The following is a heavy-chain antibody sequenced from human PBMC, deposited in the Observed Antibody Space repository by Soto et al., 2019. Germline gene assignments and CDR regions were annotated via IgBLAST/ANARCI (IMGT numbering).Heavy chain of an antibody. CDR2: INPNSGGT. CDR1: GDTFSDYY. V-gene: IGHV1-2*02. Sequence: ASVKVSCKASGDTFSDYYIHWVRQAPGQGLEWMGWINPNSGGTNRAQKFEGRVTMTRDTSISTAYMEVSRLRSDDTAVYYCARGGTVPIDYDSSAPMFDYWGQGTLVTVSS. J-gene: IGHJ4*02. CDR3: ARGGTVPIDYDSSAPMFDY. D-gene: IGHD3-22*01.